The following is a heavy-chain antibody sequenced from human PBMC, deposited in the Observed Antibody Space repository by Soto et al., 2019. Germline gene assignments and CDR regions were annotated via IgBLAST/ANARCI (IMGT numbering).Heavy chain of an antibody. CDR3: ARLASGWQYYYFDF. J-gene: IGHJ2*01. V-gene: IGHV4-34*01. Sequence: YWIGWVRQMPGKGLEWIGEINHSGSTNYNPSLTRRATLSVDTSKNQVSLKLTSVTAADTAVYYCARLASGWQYYYFDFWGRGTPVTVSS. CDR1: Y. CDR2: INHSGST. D-gene: IGHD6-19*01.